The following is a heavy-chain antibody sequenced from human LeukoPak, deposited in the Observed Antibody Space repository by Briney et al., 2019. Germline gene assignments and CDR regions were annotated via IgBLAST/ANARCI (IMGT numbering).Heavy chain of an antibody. J-gene: IGHJ3*02. Sequence: ASVKVSCKASGYTFTSYGISWVRQAPGQGLEWMGWISAYNGNTNYAQKLQGRVTMTTDTSTSTAYMELRGLRSDDTAVYYCAKPMVRGVPDAFDIWGQGTMVTVSS. D-gene: IGHD3-10*01. CDR2: ISAYNGNT. CDR3: AKPMVRGVPDAFDI. CDR1: GYTFTSYG. V-gene: IGHV1-18*01.